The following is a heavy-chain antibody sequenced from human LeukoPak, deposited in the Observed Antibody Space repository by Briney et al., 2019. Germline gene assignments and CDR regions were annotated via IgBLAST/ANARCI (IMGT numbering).Heavy chain of an antibody. CDR2: YGAGST. V-gene: IGHV3-53*01. J-gene: IGHJ4*02. CDR1: GFTVSSNY. Sequence: GGSLRLSCAASGFTVSSNYMSWVRLAPGKGLEWVSLYGAGSTYYADSVKGRFTISRDNSKNTLYLQMNSLRAEDTAVYYCATLSSGSYYGPFDYWGQGTLVTVSS. D-gene: IGHD3-22*01. CDR3: ATLSSGSYYGPFDY.